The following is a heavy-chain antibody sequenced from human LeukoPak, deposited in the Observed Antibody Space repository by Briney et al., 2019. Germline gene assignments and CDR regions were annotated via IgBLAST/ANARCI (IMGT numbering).Heavy chain of an antibody. CDR3: ARDGTHARNGGFDY. Sequence: PSETLSLTCTVSGGSISSRSYSWAWVRQPPGRGLECIGSVHYSGRTYYNSSLKSRVTISVDTSKNQFSLKLSSVTAADTAVYYCARDGTHARNGGFDYWGQGTLVTVSS. CDR2: VHYSGRT. D-gene: IGHD1-14*01. J-gene: IGHJ4*02. CDR1: GGSISSRSYS. V-gene: IGHV4-39*07.